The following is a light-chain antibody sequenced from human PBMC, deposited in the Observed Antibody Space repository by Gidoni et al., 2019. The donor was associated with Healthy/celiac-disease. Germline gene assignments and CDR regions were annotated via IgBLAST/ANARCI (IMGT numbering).Light chain of an antibody. J-gene: IGKJ1*01. V-gene: IGKV1-5*01. CDR1: QSISSW. Sequence: DIQMTQSPSTLSASVGDRVTITCRDSQSISSWLAWYQQKPGKAPKLLIYDASSLESGVPSRFSGSGSGTEFTLTISSLQPDDFATYYCQQYNSYWTFGQXTKVEIK. CDR2: DAS. CDR3: QQYNSYWT.